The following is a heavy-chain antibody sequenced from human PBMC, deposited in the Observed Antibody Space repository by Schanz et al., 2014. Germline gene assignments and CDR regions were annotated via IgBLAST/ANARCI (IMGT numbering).Heavy chain of an antibody. V-gene: IGHV4-39*01. D-gene: IGHD3-3*01. J-gene: IGHJ4*02. CDR3: VRHGNYEFWHGPTPQFEN. Sequence: QLHLQESGPGLAKPSETLSLICSVSGGSISTSSRYWGWIRQSPGKGLEWLGRLFYTGKTPYNPSSKVKVTIPQAPSKNHSSRTLTSVTAADTAVYYCVRHGNYEFWHGPTPQFENWGQGTLVTVS. CDR2: LFYTGKT. CDR1: GGSISTSSRY.